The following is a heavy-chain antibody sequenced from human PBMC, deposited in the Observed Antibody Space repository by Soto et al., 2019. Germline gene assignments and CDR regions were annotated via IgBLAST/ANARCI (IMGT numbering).Heavy chain of an antibody. Sequence: GGSLRLSCAASGFTFSSYSMNWVRQAPGKGLEWVSYISTSSLTINYADSVKGRFTISRDNAKNTLYLQMSSLRTDDTAVYYCVKAYAARGAHGYGLDVWGQGTTVTVSS. J-gene: IGHJ6*02. CDR2: ISTSSLTI. CDR1: GFTFSSYS. V-gene: IGHV3-48*01. CDR3: VKAYAARGAHGYGLDV. D-gene: IGHD3-10*01.